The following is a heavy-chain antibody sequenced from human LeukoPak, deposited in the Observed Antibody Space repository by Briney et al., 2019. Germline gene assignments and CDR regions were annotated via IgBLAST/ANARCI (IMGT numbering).Heavy chain of an antibody. CDR1: GYTFSSYG. J-gene: IGHJ5*02. CDR2: INPNSGGT. CDR3: ARAGGAHCSSTSCHNWFDP. V-gene: IGHV1-2*02. Sequence: ASVKVSCKASGYTFSSYGISWVRQAPGQGLEWMGWINPNSGGTNYAQKFQGRVTMTRDTSISTAYMELSRLRSDDTAVYYCARAGGAHCSSTSCHNWFDPWGQGTLVTVSS. D-gene: IGHD2-2*01.